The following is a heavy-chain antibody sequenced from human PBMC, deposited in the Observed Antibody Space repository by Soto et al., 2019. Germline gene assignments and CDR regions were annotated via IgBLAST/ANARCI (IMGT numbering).Heavy chain of an antibody. CDR3: AKCPAWGGGCERLDY. Sequence: EVQLLESGGGLVQRGGSPRLSCAASGFTFSNYAMSWVRQAPGKGLEWVSLISDSGGSTYYAGSVKGRFTISRDNSKNTLYLQMNSLRAEDTAVYYCAKCPAWGGGCERLDYWGQGALVTVSS. V-gene: IGHV3-23*01. J-gene: IGHJ4*02. CDR2: ISDSGGST. D-gene: IGHD2-15*01. CDR1: GFTFSNYA.